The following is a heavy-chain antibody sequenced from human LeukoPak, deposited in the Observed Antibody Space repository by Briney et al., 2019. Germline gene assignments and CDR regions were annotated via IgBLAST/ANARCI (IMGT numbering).Heavy chain of an antibody. CDR3: AREDYGMDV. V-gene: IGHV3-21*04. CDR2: ISSSSSYI. Sequence: SGGSLRLSCAASGFTFSSYAMSWARQAPGKGLEWVSSISSSSSYIYYADSVKGRFTISRDNSKNTLYLQMNSLRAEDTAVYYCAREDYGMDVWGQGTTVTVSS. CDR1: GFTFSSYA. J-gene: IGHJ6*02.